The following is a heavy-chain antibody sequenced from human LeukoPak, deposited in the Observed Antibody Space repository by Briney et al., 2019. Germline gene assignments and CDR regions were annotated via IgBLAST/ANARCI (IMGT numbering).Heavy chain of an antibody. Sequence: PSETLSLTYSDPGASINSYSWGLIWQPAGKGLEWIVCIYTSVSTTYTPSLTSRVSISVDKSKTQLSFKLSSVTAAATAVSVCARASSVWPNGYVDCWGQGTLVTVSS. J-gene: IGHJ4*02. D-gene: IGHD6-25*01. CDR2: IYTSVST. V-gene: IGHV4-4*07. CDR1: GASINSYS. CDR3: ARASSVWPNGYVDC.